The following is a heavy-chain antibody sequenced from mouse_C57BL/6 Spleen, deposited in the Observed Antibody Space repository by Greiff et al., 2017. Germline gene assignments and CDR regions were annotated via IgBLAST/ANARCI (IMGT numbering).Heavy chain of an antibody. V-gene: IGHV1-53*01. Sequence: QVQLQQPGTELVKPGASVKLSCKASGYTFTSYWMHWVKQRPGQGLEWIGNINPSNGGTNYNEKFKSKATLTVDKSSSTAYMQLNSLTSEDSAVYSGAREVANCGSCFAWFAYWGQGTLVTVSA. J-gene: IGHJ3*01. CDR1: GYTFTSYW. CDR2: INPSNGGT. CDR3: AREVANCGSCFAWFAY. D-gene: IGHD1-1*01.